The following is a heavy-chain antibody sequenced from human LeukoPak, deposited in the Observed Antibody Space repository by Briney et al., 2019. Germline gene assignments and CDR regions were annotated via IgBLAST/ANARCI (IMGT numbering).Heavy chain of an antibody. CDR2: ISGSGGST. D-gene: IGHD3-22*01. CDR1: GFTFSSYG. V-gene: IGHV3-23*01. Sequence: PGGSLRLSCAASGFTFSSYGMSWVRQAPGKGLEWVSAISGSGGSTYYADSVKGRFTISRDNSKNTLYLQMNSLRAEDTAVYYCAKSGYDSSGYYYDRGDYWGQGTLVTVSS. CDR3: AKSGYDSSGYYYDRGDY. J-gene: IGHJ4*02.